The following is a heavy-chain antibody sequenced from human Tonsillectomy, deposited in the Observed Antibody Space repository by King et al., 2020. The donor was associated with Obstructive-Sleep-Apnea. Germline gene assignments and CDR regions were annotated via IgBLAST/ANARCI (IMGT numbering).Heavy chain of an antibody. CDR2: ISWNSGSI. D-gene: IGHD3-9*01. V-gene: IGHV3-9*01. Sequence: VQLVESGGGLVQPGRSLRLSCAASGFTFDDHAIHWVRQAPGEGLEWVSGISWNSGSIGYADSVKGRFTISRDNAKNSLYLQMNSLRAEDTALYYCAKDRGFNYDILTGYFDYWGQGTLVTVSS. J-gene: IGHJ4*02. CDR1: GFTFDDHA. CDR3: AKDRGFNYDILTGYFDY.